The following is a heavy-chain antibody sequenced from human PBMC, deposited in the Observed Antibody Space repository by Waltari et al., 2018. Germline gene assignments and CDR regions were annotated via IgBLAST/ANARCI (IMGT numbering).Heavy chain of an antibody. D-gene: IGHD3-10*01. CDR3: AGIRRGFWFFDL. J-gene: IGHJ2*01. V-gene: IGHV3-48*04. CDR1: GMTFSPYS. Sequence: EVQLVESGGGLVQPGGSLRLSGAASGMTFSPYSMNWVRQAPGKGLEWISYVSSDSGYIYYADSVRGRFTISRDNAQNSMYLQMNNLGADDTAVYYCAGIRRGFWFFDLWGRGTLVTVSS. CDR2: VSSDSGYI.